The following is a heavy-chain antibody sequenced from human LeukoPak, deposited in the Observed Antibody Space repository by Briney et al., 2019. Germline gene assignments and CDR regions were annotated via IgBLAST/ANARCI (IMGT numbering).Heavy chain of an antibody. V-gene: IGHV3-66*01. Sequence: GVSLRLSCAASGFIFSHYGMNWVRQAPGKGLEWVSGITSRSTTYYADSVKGRFTISRDNSKNTLYLQMNSLRDEDTAVYYCAGYSYGFWFDPWGKGTLVTVSS. D-gene: IGHD5-18*01. CDR3: AGYSYGFWFDP. J-gene: IGHJ5*02. CDR1: GFIFSHYG. CDR2: ITSRSTT.